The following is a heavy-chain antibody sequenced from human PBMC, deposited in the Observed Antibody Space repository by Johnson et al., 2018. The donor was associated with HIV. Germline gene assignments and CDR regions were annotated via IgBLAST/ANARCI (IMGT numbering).Heavy chain of an antibody. J-gene: IGHJ3*02. CDR1: GFTFSSYG. Sequence: QMQLVESGGGVVQPGGSLRLSCAASGFTFSSYGMHWVRQAPGKGLEWVSYISSSGSTIYYADSVKGRFTISRDNSKNTLYLQMNSLRAEDAAVYYCAKPPSMGADAFDIWGQGTMVTVSS. CDR3: AKPPSMGADAFDI. V-gene: IGHV3-NL1*01. D-gene: IGHD3-16*01. CDR2: ISSSGSTI.